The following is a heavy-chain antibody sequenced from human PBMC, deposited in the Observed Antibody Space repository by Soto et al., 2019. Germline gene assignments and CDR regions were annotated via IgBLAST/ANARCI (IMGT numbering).Heavy chain of an antibody. Sequence: GASVKVSCKASGYTFTSYYIHWVRQAPGQGLEWMGGINPSNGNTRYSQKLQGRATITRDTSASTAYMELSSLRSEDTAVYYCAAEYYYGGSDPRGRIDWGQGTLVTVSS. D-gene: IGHD3-22*01. CDR3: AAEYYYGGSDPRGRID. CDR1: GYTFTSYY. J-gene: IGHJ4*02. CDR2: INPSNGNT. V-gene: IGHV1-46*01.